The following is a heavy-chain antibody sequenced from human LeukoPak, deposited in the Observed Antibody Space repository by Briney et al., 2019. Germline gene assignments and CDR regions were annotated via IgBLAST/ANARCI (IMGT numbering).Heavy chain of an antibody. D-gene: IGHD4/OR15-4a*01. V-gene: IGHV3-23*01. J-gene: IGHJ4*02. Sequence: QTGGSLRLSCAASGFTFSSYSMNWVRQAPGKGLEWVSGISGSGDSTYYADSMRGRITISRDNAKNTLYLQMNSLRAEDTAVYYCANLGANYYFDYWAQGTLVTVSS. CDR3: ANLGANYYFDY. CDR2: ISGSGDST. CDR1: GFTFSSYS.